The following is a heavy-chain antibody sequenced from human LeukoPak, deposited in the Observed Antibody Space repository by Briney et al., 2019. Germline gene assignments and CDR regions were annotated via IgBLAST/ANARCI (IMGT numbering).Heavy chain of an antibody. J-gene: IGHJ4*01. V-gene: IGHV3-7*01. Sequence: SGGSLRLXCAVSGFTFSSYWMNWVRQAPGKGLEWVASIKQDGGEKSYVDSVKGRFTISRDNAKNSLYLQMSSLRAEDTAVYYCARDGTAAGLYFDLWGQGTLVTVSS. CDR2: IKQDGGEK. CDR3: ARDGTAAGLYFDL. CDR1: GFTFSSYW. D-gene: IGHD6-13*01.